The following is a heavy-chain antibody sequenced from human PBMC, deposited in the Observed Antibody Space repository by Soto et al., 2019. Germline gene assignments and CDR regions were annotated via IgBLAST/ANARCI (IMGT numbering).Heavy chain of an antibody. CDR3: ASRRNYYGSGSYMAY. CDR1: GGSFSGYY. V-gene: IGHV4-34*01. Sequence: SETLSLTYAVYGGSFSGYYWRWIRQPPGKGLEWIGEINNSGSTNYNPPLKSRVTTSVDTSKNQFSLKLSSVTAADTAVYYCASRRNYYGSGSYMAYWGQGTLVTVS. J-gene: IGHJ4*02. CDR2: INNSGST. D-gene: IGHD3-10*01.